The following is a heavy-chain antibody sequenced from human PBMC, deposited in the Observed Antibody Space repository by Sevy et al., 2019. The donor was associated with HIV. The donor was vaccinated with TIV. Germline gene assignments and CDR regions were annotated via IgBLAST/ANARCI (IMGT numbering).Heavy chain of an antibody. J-gene: IGHJ6*02. CDR2: INHSGST. Sequence: SETLSLTCAVYGGSFSGYYWSWIRQPPGKGLEWIGEINHSGSTNYNPSLKSRVTISVDTSKNQFSLKLSSVTAADTAVYYCARAGDSSSEPTTTYCDYYYGMDVSGQGTSVTVSS. CDR3: ARAGDSSSEPTTTYCDYYYGMDV. CDR1: GGSFSGYY. V-gene: IGHV4-34*01. D-gene: IGHD6-6*01.